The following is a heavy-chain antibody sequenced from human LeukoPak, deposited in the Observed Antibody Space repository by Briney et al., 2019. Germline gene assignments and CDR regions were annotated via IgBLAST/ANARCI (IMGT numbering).Heavy chain of an antibody. CDR1: GYTFTSYY. CDR2: INPSGGST. Sequence: ASVKVSCKASGYTFTSYYMHWVRQAPGQGLEWMGIINPSGGSTSYAQKFQGRVTMTRDTSTSTVYMELSSLRSEDTAVYYCAVRYCTNGVCSSPFDYWGQGTLVTVSS. J-gene: IGHJ4*02. V-gene: IGHV1-46*01. D-gene: IGHD2-8*01. CDR3: AVRYCTNGVCSSPFDY.